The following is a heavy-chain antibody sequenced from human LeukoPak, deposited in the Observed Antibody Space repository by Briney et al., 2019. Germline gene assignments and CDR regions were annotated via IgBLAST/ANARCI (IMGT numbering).Heavy chain of an antibody. J-gene: IGHJ4*02. CDR1: GFTFSSYS. D-gene: IGHD3-22*01. CDR3: ARLGYYYDSSGYYYDFDY. V-gene: IGHV3-21*01. Sequence: GGSLRLSCAASGFTFSSYSMNWVRQAPGKGLEWVSSISSSSSYIYYADSVKGRFTISRDNAKNSLYLQMNGLRAEDTAVYYCARLGYYYDSSGYYYDFDYWGQGTLVTVSS. CDR2: ISSSSSYI.